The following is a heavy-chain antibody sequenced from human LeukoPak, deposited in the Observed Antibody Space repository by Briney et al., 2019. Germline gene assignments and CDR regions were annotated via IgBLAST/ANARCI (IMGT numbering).Heavy chain of an antibody. CDR2: IYYSGST. V-gene: IGHV4-39*01. CDR3: ARLDYGDPYYFDY. Sequence: SETLSLTCTVSGGPISSSSYYWGWIRQPPGKGLEWIGSIYYSGSTYYNPSLKSRVTISVDTSKNQFSLKLSSVTAADTAVYYCARLDYGDPYYFDYWGQGTLVTVSS. J-gene: IGHJ4*02. CDR1: GGPISSSSYY. D-gene: IGHD4-17*01.